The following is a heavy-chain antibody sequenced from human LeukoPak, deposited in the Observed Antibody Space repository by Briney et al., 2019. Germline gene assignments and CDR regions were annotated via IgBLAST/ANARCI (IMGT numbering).Heavy chain of an antibody. D-gene: IGHD1-14*01. CDR1: GYTFTSYG. Sequence: ASVKVSCKASGYTFTSYGISWVRQAPGQGLEWMGWISAYNGNTNYAQKLQGRVTMTTDTSASTAYMELRSLRSDDTAVYYCAMCRFRTDYMDVWGKGTTVTISS. J-gene: IGHJ6*03. CDR3: AMCRFRTDYMDV. CDR2: ISAYNGNT. V-gene: IGHV1-18*01.